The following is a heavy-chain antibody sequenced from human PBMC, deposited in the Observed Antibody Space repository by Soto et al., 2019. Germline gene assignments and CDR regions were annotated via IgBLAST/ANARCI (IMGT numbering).Heavy chain of an antibody. CDR3: AKDGRGGFCSGGRCSPPAY. D-gene: IGHD2-15*01. V-gene: IGHV3-23*01. CDR1: GFTFGSYD. Sequence: EVQLLESGGGLVQPGGSLRLSCATSGFTFGSYDMSWVRQAPGKGLEWVSTFSGSGGSTYYADSVKGRFTISRDNSKNTVYIKRKSLRAEDTAVYYCAKDGRGGFCSGGRCSPPAYWGRGPLVTVPP. J-gene: IGHJ4*02. CDR2: FSGSGGST.